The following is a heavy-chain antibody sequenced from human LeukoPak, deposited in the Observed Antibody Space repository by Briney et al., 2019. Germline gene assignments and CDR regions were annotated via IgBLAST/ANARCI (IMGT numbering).Heavy chain of an antibody. J-gene: IGHJ6*02. CDR2: FDPEDGET. V-gene: IGHV1-24*01. D-gene: IGHD2-2*01. CDR1: GYTRTELS. CDR3: ASSEGYCSSTSCPIPDFYYYGMDV. Sequence: ASVKVSCKVSGYTRTELSMHWVRQAPGKGLEWMGGFDPEDGETIYAQKFQGRVTMTEDTSTDTAYMELSSLRSEDTAVYYCASSEGYCSSTSCPIPDFYYYGMDVWGQGTTVTVSS.